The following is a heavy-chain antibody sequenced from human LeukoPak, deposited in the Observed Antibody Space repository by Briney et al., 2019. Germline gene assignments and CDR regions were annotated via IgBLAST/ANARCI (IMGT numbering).Heavy chain of an antibody. J-gene: IGHJ4*02. CDR1: GFTFSSYA. V-gene: IGHV3-23*01. CDR3: ARSSSWYRYYFDY. CDR2: ISGSCGST. D-gene: IGHD6-13*01. Sequence: GGSLRLSCAASGFTFSSYAMSWVRQAPGKGLELVSAISGSCGSTYYADSVKGRFTISRDNSKNTLYLQKNSLRAEDTAVYYCARSSSWYRYYFDYWGQGTLVTVSS.